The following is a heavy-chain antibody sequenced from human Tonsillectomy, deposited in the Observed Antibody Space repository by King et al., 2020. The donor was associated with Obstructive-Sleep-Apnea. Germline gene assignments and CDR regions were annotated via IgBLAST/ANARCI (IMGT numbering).Heavy chain of an antibody. CDR3: AKGGPSSGSDWYFDL. CDR1: GFTFSDYY. J-gene: IGHJ2*01. V-gene: IGHV3-11*06. CDR2: IGASGTYP. D-gene: IGHD3-22*01. Sequence: VQLVESGGDLVKPDGSLRVSCTASGFTFSDYYMTWIRQAPGKGLEWIAYIGASGTYPNYADSVKGRFTISRDNAKNSLYLQMNSLRAEDTAVYYCAKGGPSSGSDWYFDLWGRGTLVTVSS.